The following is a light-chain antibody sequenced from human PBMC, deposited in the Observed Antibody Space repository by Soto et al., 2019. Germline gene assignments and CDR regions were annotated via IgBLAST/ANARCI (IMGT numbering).Light chain of an antibody. CDR3: QQYNNWPPWT. CDR2: DAS. J-gene: IGKJ1*01. V-gene: IGKV3-15*01. Sequence: EIVMTPSPAPLSVSPGERATPSCRASQRVSRNLAWYQQKPGQAPRLLIYDASTRATGIPDRFSGSGSETEFTLTISSLQSEDYAIYYCQQYNNWPPWTFGQGTKVDIK. CDR1: QRVSRN.